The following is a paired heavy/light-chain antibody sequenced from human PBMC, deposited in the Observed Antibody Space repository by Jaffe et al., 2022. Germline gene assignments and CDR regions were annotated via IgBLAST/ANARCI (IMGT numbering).Heavy chain of an antibody. CDR3: ARAINLGSYTDY. J-gene: IGHJ4*02. D-gene: IGHD1-26*01. CDR1: GYSISSGYY. CDR2: ISRSGTT. V-gene: IGHV4-38-2*01. Sequence: QVQLQESGPGLVKPSETLSLTCAVSGYSISSGYYWGWIRQPPGKGLEWIGTISRSGTTTYNPSLKTPVTISMDTSKNHFSLKLSSVTAADTAVYYCARAINLGSYTDYWGQGTLVTVSS.
Light chain of an antibody. J-gene: IGLJ2*01. CDR1: SRDVGLYNY. V-gene: IGLV2-8*01. CDR2: EVN. Sequence: QSALTQPPSASGSPGQSVTIFCTGTSRDVGLYNYVSWYQQHPGKAPKLMIYEVNKRPSGVPDRFSGSKSGNMASLTVSGLQADDEADYHCSSYAGTNTVLFGGGTKLTVL. CDR3: SSYAGTNTVL.